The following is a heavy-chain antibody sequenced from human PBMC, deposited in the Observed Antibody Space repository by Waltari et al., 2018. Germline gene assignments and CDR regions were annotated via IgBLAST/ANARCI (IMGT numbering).Heavy chain of an antibody. CDR2: IYYSGTT. CDR1: GGSIRRSGYY. J-gene: IGHJ4*02. Sequence: QLELHESGPGLVKPSETLSLTCSVSGGSIRRSGYYSVWIRQPPGNGLEGIGSIYYSGTTYYHPSRNSRVTISVDTAKSQFSRKLTSVTAADTAMYFCARQSYYDESGHDWGQGTLVTVSS. D-gene: IGHD3-22*01. V-gene: IGHV4-39*01. CDR3: ARQSYYDESGHD.